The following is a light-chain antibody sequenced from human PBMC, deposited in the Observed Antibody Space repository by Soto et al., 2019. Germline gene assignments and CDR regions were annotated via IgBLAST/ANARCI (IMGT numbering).Light chain of an antibody. CDR1: SSNIGTNT. J-gene: IGLJ2*01. V-gene: IGLV1-44*01. Sequence: QSVLTQPPSASGTPGQRVTVSCSGSSSNIGTNTVIWYQQLPGTAPKLLIYRNNQRPSGVPDRFSGSKSGTSASLAISGLLSEDEADYYCAAWDDNLNGVVFGGGTKLTVL. CDR3: AAWDDNLNGVV. CDR2: RNN.